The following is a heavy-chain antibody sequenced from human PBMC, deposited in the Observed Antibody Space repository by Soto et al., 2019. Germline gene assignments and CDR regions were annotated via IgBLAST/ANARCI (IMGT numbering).Heavy chain of an antibody. CDR1: GFTFDDYA. CDR2: ISWNSGTI. CDR3: AKDIEYSSSSAFDI. V-gene: IGHV3-9*01. J-gene: IGHJ3*02. Sequence: GGSLRLSCAASGFTFDDYAMHWVRQAPGKGLEWVSGISWNSGTIGYADSVKGRFTISRDNAKNSLYLQMNSLRAEDTALYYCAKDIEYSSSSAFDIWGQGTMVTVSS. D-gene: IGHD6-6*01.